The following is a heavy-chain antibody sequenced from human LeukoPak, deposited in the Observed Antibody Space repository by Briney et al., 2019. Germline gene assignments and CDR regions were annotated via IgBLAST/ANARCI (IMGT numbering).Heavy chain of an antibody. CDR2: IYHSGST. Sequence: SETLSLTCTVSGDSIRSYYWSWIRQPPGKGLEWIGYIYHSGSTYYNPSLKSRVTISVDRSKNQFSLKLSSVTAADTAVYYCARLYCSSTSCYVDGHNWFDPWGQGTLATVSS. CDR1: GDSIRSYY. V-gene: IGHV4-59*12. D-gene: IGHD2-2*01. J-gene: IGHJ5*02. CDR3: ARLYCSSTSCYVDGHNWFDP.